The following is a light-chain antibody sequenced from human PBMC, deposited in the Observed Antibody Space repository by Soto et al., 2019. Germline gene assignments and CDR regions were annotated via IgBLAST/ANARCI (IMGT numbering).Light chain of an antibody. CDR3: QQRSNWPPL. V-gene: IGKV3D-20*02. Sequence: IVLTQSPDTLSLSPGERATLSCRASQSLSSNFLAWYQLKPGQPPRLLIYGSSTRSTGFPDRFSGSGYGTDFTLTTSSIEPEDFAVYYCQQRSNWPPLFAQGTRLEI. J-gene: IGKJ5*01. CDR2: GSS. CDR1: QSLSSNF.